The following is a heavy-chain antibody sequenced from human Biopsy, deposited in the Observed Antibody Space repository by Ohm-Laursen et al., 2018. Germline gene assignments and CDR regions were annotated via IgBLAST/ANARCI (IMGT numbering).Heavy chain of an antibody. CDR2: IISVHDIA. Sequence: ASVKVSCKASGFSFAGYYIHWVRQAPGQGLEWMGRIISVHDIANYAQKFQGRVTITADKSTSTAYMELRNLRSEDTAVYYCARTLVDCTSDTCYDVGDGMDVWGQGTTVIVSS. CDR3: ARTLVDCTSDTCYDVGDGMDV. D-gene: IGHD2-15*01. J-gene: IGHJ6*02. CDR1: GFSFAGYY. V-gene: IGHV1-69*02.